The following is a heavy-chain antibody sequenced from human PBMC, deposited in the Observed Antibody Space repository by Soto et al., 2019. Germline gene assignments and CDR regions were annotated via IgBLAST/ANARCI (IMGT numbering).Heavy chain of an antibody. D-gene: IGHD6-13*01. Sequence: EVQLVQSGAEVKKPGESLRISCKGSGYSFASYWISWVRQMPGKGLEWMGRIDPSDSYINYSPSFQGHVTISADKYISTAYLQWSSLKASDTAMYYCARLQAAAGDNDLTFDYWGQGTLVTVSS. CDR1: GYSFASYW. CDR3: ARLQAAAGDNDLTFDY. J-gene: IGHJ4*02. CDR2: IDPSDSYI. V-gene: IGHV5-10-1*01.